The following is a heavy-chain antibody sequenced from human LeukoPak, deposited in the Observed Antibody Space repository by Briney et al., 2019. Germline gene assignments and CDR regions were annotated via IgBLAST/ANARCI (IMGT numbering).Heavy chain of an antibody. Sequence: GGSLRLSCAASGFTFSSYAMSWVRQAPGKGLEWVSGISGGGDSTYHADSVKGRFTISRDNSKNTLYLQMNSLRAEDTAVYYCANGNSSWYEYYFDYWGQGTLVTVSS. CDR2: ISGGGDST. D-gene: IGHD6-13*01. J-gene: IGHJ4*02. CDR1: GFTFSSYA. V-gene: IGHV3-23*01. CDR3: ANGNSSWYEYYFDY.